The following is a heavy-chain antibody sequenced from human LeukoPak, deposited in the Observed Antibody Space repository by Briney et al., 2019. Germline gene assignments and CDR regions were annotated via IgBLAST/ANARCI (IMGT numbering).Heavy chain of an antibody. Sequence: PGGSLRLSCVASGFTFSSHGMNWVRQAPGKGLEWVANIKKDGSEKYYVDSVKGRFTISRDNAKTSLYLQMNSLRAEDTAVYYCARDLSGVTGYTYGRGIDYWGQGTLVTVSS. V-gene: IGHV3-7*01. D-gene: IGHD5-18*01. CDR2: IKKDGSEK. CDR1: GFTFSSHG. CDR3: ARDLSGVTGYTYGRGIDY. J-gene: IGHJ4*02.